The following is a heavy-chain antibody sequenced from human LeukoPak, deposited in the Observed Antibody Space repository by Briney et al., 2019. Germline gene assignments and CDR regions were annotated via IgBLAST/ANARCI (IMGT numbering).Heavy chain of an antibody. Sequence: KPSETLSLTCTVSGGSINIYYWSWIRHPPGKGREWIGYINYSGSTNYNPSINSRVTISVDTSKNQFSLKLGSVTAADTAVYYCARGGSGGGNSADWYFDLWGRGTLVTVSS. CDR1: GGSINIYY. V-gene: IGHV4-59*01. J-gene: IGHJ2*01. CDR3: ARGGSGGGNSADWYFDL. D-gene: IGHD4-23*01. CDR2: INYSGST.